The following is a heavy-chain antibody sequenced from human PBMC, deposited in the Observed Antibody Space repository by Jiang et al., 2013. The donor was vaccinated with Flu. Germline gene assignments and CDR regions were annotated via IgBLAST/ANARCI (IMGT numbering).Heavy chain of an antibody. V-gene: IGHV4-34*01. CDR3: ARVPRRYSSSWYWQTYFDY. D-gene: IGHD6-13*01. CDR1: GGSFSGYY. CDR2: INHSGST. J-gene: IGHJ4*02. Sequence: LLKPSETLSLTCAVYGGSFSGYYWSWIRQPPGKGLEWIGEINHSGSTNYNPSLKSRVTISVDTSKNQFSLKLSSVTAADTAVYYCARVPRRYSSSWYWQTYFDYWGQGTLVTVSS.